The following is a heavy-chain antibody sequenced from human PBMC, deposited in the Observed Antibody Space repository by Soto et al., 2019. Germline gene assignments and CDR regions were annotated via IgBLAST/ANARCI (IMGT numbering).Heavy chain of an antibody. V-gene: IGHV3-21*01. D-gene: IGHD3-3*01. CDR3: ASSYDFWSGYYDY. Sequence: GGSLRLSCAASGFTFSSYSMNWVRQAPGKGLEWVSSISSSSSYIYYADSVKGRFTISRDNAKNSLYLQMNSLRAEDTAVYYCASSYDFWSGYYDYWGQGTLVTVAS. CDR2: ISSSSSYI. CDR1: GFTFSSYS. J-gene: IGHJ4*02.